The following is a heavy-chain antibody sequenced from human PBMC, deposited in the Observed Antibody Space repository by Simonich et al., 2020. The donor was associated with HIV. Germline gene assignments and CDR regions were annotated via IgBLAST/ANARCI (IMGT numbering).Heavy chain of an antibody. CDR3: AAMPYYYYYMDV. D-gene: IGHD2-2*01. V-gene: IGHV4-38-2*01. CDR1: GYSIRNGYY. CDR2: IYYSGST. J-gene: IGHJ6*03. Sequence: QVQLQESGPGLVKPSETLSLTCAVSGYSIRNGYYWGWIRQPPGKGLEWIGSIYYSGSTYYNPSLKSRVTISVGTSKNQFSLKLSSVTAADTAVYYCAAMPYYYYYMDVWGKGTTVTVSS.